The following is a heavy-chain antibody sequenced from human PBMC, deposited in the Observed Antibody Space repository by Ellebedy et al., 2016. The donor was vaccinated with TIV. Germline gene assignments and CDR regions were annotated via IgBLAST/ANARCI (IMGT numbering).Heavy chain of an antibody. CDR1: RVSITDPTYY. CDR2: IFHSGTT. V-gene: IGHV4-39*01. D-gene: IGHD3-9*01. CDR3: ARHLRYSDWRILDL. Sequence: MPGGSLRLSCTVSRVSITDPTYYWAWLRQPPGKGLDWLGTIFHSGTTYKSPALSSRGSMSVDTSRNQFSLDLKSVTAADTAVCYCARHLRYSDWRILDLWGPGILVAVSS. J-gene: IGHJ5*02.